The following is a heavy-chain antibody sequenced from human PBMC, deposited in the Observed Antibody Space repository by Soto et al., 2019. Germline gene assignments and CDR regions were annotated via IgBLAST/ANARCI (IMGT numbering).Heavy chain of an antibody. CDR2: ISYDGSNK. CDR1: GFTFSSYG. V-gene: IGHV3-30*18. D-gene: IGHD6-25*01. Sequence: QVQLVESGGGVVQPGRSLRRSCAASGFTFSSYGMHWVRQAPGKGLEWVALISYDGSNKNYADSVKGRFTISRDNSKNTLCLKMNSRRAEDTAGNYCAKGVAGNSSADYWWQGTLMTVSS. CDR3: AKGVAGNSSADY. J-gene: IGHJ4*02.